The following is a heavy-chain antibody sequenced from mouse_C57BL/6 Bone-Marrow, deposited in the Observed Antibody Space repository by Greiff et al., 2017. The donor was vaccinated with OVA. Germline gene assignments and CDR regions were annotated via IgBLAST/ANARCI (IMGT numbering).Heavy chain of an antibody. Sequence: QVQLQQSGAELVRPGTSVQVSCKASGYAFTNYLIEWVKQRPGQGLEWIGVINPGSGGTNYNEKFKGKATLTADKSSSTAYMQLSSLTSEDSAVYFCARGGDWPYAMDYWGQGTSVTVSS. CDR1: GYAFTNYL. V-gene: IGHV1-54*01. CDR2: INPGSGGT. J-gene: IGHJ4*01. D-gene: IGHD3-3*01. CDR3: ARGGDWPYAMDY.